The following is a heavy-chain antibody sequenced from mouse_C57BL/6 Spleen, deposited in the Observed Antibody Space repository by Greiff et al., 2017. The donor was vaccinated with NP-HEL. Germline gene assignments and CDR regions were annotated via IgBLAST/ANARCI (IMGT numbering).Heavy chain of an antibody. CDR3: TRAGDYSNYVWFAY. J-gene: IGHJ3*01. Sequence: EVKLEESGEGLVKPGGSLKLSCAASGFTFSSYAMSWVRQTPEKRLEWVAYISSGGDYIYYADTVKGRFTISRDNARNTLYLQMSSLKSEDTAMYYCTRAGDYSNYVWFAYWGQGTLVTVSA. CDR2: ISSGGDYI. D-gene: IGHD2-5*01. CDR1: GFTFSSYA. V-gene: IGHV5-9-1*02.